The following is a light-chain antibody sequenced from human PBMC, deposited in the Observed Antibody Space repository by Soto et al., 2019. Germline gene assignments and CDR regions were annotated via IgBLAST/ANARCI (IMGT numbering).Light chain of an antibody. Sequence: EIVLTQSPGTLSLSPGERATLSCRASQSVSSSYLAWYQQKPGQAPRLLIYGASSRATGIPDRFSGSGSGTDFTLTISRLEPEDFAVYYCQQYETSPRTFGQGTKVEGK. CDR1: QSVSSSY. J-gene: IGKJ1*01. CDR2: GAS. CDR3: QQYETSPRT. V-gene: IGKV3-20*01.